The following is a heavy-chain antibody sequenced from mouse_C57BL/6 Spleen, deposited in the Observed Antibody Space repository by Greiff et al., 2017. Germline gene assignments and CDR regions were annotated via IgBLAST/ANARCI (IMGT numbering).Heavy chain of an antibody. CDR1: GFTFSSYA. CDR3: TRDGLLHAMDY. CDR2: ISSGGDYI. D-gene: IGHD2-3*01. Sequence: EVMLVESGEGLVKPGGSLKLSCAASGFTFSSYAMSWVRQTPEKRLEWVAYISSGGDYIYYADTVKGRFTISRDNARNTLYLQMSSLKSDDTAMYYCTRDGLLHAMDYWGQGTSVTVSS. J-gene: IGHJ4*01. V-gene: IGHV5-9-1*02.